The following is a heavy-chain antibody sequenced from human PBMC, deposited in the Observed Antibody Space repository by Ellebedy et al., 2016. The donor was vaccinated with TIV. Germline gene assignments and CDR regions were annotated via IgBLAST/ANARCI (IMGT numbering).Heavy chain of an antibody. CDR2: ISNSGDTT. CDR3: ASRWFAP. Sequence: PGGSLRLSCAVSGFTFSSYAMNWVRQAPGKGLEWVSVISNSGDTTSYADSVKGRFAVSRDNSKNTLYLQMNSRRAEDTAVYYCASRWFAPWGQGTLVTVSS. V-gene: IGHV3-23*01. J-gene: IGHJ5*02. CDR1: GFTFSSYA.